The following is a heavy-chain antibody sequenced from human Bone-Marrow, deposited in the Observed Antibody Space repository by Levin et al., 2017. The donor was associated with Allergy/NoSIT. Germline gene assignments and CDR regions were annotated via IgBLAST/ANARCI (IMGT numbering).Heavy chain of an antibody. CDR1: GYTFNNFG. CDR2: IDTYKFKT. CDR3: ARDLYYDESSDYPPELFDY. V-gene: IGHV1-18*01. D-gene: IGHD3-22*01. Sequence: RTGGSLRLSCKASGYTFNNFGISWVRQAPGQGLEWMGWIDTYKFKTTYAHKFQGRVTMSTDTSTSTAYMELKSLKSDDTAVYYCARDLYYDESSDYPPELFDYWGQGTLVTVSS. J-gene: IGHJ4*02.